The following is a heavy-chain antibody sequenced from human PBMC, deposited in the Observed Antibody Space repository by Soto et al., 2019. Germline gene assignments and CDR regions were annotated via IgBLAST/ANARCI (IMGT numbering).Heavy chain of an antibody. Sequence: XATLSLTCAVCGGSFSGYYWSWIRQPPGKGLEWIGEINHSGSTNYNPSLKSRVTISVDTSKNQFSLKLSSVTAADTAVYYCARGNGFGELSIGMDVWGQGTTVTVYS. CDR3: ARGNGFGELSIGMDV. J-gene: IGHJ6*02. CDR1: GGSFSGYY. CDR2: INHSGST. D-gene: IGHD3-10*01. V-gene: IGHV4-34*01.